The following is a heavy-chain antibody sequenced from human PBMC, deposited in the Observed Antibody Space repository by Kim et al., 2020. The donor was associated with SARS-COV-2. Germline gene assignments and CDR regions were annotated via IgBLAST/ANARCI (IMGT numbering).Heavy chain of an antibody. CDR2: IYYSGST. CDR3: ARGAAMEIFHFDY. J-gene: IGHJ4*02. Sequence: SETLSLTCTVSGGSISSGGYYWSWIRQHPGKGLEWIGYIYYSGSTYYNPSLKSRVTISVDTSKNQFSLKLSSVTAADTAVYYCARGAAMEIFHFDYWGQGTLVTVSS. D-gene: IGHD5-18*01. V-gene: IGHV4-31*03. CDR1: GGSISSGGYY.